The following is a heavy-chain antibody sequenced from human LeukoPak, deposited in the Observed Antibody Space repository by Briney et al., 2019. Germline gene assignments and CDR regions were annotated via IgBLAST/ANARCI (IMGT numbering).Heavy chain of an antibody. J-gene: IGHJ2*01. CDR3: ARGGVSWYFDL. V-gene: IGHV4-30-4*01. D-gene: IGHD3-10*01. CDR2: IYYSGST. Sequence: SETLSLTCTVSGGSISSGDYYWSWIRQPPGKGLEWIGYIYYSGSTYYNPSLKSRVTISVDTSKNQFSLKLSSVTAADTAVYYCARGGVSWYFDLWGRGTLVTVSS. CDR1: GGSISSGDYY.